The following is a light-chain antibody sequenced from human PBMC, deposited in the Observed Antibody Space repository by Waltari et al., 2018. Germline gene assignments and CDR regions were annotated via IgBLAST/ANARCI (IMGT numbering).Light chain of an antibody. CDR1: TNDVGGYDY. CDR2: DVT. V-gene: IGLV2-14*03. CDR3: SSYTSANIVI. J-gene: IGLJ2*01. Sequence: QSALTPPASVSGSPGQPLTLSCSGTTNDVGGYDYVSWYHQHPGKAPKLIVYDVTKRPSGVSDRFSGSKFDNTASLTISGLQAEDEGDYYCSSYTSANIVIFGGGTKLTVL.